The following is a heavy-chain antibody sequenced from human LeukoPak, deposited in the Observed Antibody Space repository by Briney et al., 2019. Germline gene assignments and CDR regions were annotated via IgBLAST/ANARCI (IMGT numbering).Heavy chain of an antibody. CDR1: GYILTGYL. V-gene: IGHV1-2*02. D-gene: IGHD6-19*01. J-gene: IGHJ3*02. Sequence: ASVKVSCKTSGYILTGYLMHWVRQAPGQGLEWMGWINPNSGDTNYSQKFQGRVSMTRDTSINTAYMELSRLTSDDTAVYYCARDLYSSGWTDAFDIWGQGTMVTVSS. CDR3: ARDLYSSGWTDAFDI. CDR2: INPNSGDT.